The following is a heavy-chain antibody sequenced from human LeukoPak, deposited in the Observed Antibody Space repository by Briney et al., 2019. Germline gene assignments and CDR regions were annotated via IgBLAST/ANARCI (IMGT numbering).Heavy chain of an antibody. CDR2: IYYSGST. CDR1: GGSISSSSYY. D-gene: IGHD6-19*01. Sequence: PSETLSLTCTVSGGSISSSSYYWGWIRQPPGKGLEWIGSIYYSGSTYYNPSLKSRVTISVDTSKNQFSLKLSSVTAADTAVYYCARGVGEQWLVSYWYFDLWGRGTLVTVSS. CDR3: ARGVGEQWLVSYWYFDL. J-gene: IGHJ2*01. V-gene: IGHV4-39*07.